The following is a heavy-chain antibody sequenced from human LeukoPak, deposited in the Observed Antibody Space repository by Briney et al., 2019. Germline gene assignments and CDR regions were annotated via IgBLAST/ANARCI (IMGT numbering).Heavy chain of an antibody. D-gene: IGHD2-2*01. J-gene: IGHJ4*02. V-gene: IGHV4-39*01. Sequence: PSETLSLTCTVSGGSISSSSYYWGWIRQPPGKGLEWIGSIYYSGSTYYNPSPKSRVTISVDTSKNQFSLKLSSVTAADTAVYYCARHTEQLLPYFDYWGQGTLVTVSS. CDR2: IYYSGST. CDR1: GGSISSSSYY. CDR3: ARHTEQLLPYFDY.